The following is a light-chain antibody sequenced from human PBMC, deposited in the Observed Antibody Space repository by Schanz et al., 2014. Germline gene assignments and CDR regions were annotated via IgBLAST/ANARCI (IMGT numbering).Light chain of an antibody. J-gene: IGKJ1*01. Sequence: EIVLTQSPGTLSLSPGDRATLSCRASQSVSSSYLAWYQQKPGQAPRLLIYGASSRATAIPDRFSGNGSRTDFTLTISRLEPEDFAVYYCQQYGSSPPWTFGQGTKVEIK. CDR2: GAS. CDR1: QSVSSSY. V-gene: IGKV3-20*01. CDR3: QQYGSSPPWT.